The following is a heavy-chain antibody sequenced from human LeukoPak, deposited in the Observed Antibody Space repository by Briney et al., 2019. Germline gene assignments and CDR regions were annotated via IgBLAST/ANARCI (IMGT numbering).Heavy chain of an antibody. Sequence: PSETLSLTCAVYGGSFSGYYWSWIRQPPGKGLEWIGEINHSGSTYYNPSLKSRVTISVDTSRNQFSVNLSSMTAADTAVYYCARGRPYNVGLPPWFDPWGQGTLVTVSS. J-gene: IGHJ5*02. D-gene: IGHD1-14*01. CDR3: ARGRPYNVGLPPWFDP. CDR1: GGSFSGYY. V-gene: IGHV4-34*01. CDR2: INHSGST.